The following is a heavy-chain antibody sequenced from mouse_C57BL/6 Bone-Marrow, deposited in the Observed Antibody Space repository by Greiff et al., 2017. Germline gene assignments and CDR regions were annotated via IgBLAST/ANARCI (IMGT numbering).Heavy chain of an antibody. V-gene: IGHV5-6*01. CDR1: GFTFSSYG. CDR3: ARHHYYGSSISWFAY. CDR2: ISSGGSYT. J-gene: IGHJ3*01. Sequence: EVKVVESGGDLVKPGGSLKLSCAASGFTFSSYGMSWVRQTPDKRLEWVATISSGGSYTYYPDSVKGRFTISRDNAKNTLYLQMSSLKSEDTAMXYCARHHYYGSSISWFAYWGQGTLVTVSA. D-gene: IGHD1-1*01.